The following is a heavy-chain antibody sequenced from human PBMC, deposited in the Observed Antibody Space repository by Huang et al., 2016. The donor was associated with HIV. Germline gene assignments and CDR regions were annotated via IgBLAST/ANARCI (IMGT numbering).Heavy chain of an antibody. D-gene: IGHD3-22*01. Sequence: QVHLVESGGGVVQPGRSLRLSCVVSGFSFSAYAMHWVRQAPGKGLEWVEVMSHDGSNQVVSESVKGRFTISRDTSKNTLSLQMNTLTAEDTAVYYCARGGGFYDSSGYYHSAFDLWGQGTPVTVSS. J-gene: IGHJ3*01. CDR1: GFSFSAYA. V-gene: IGHV3-30*04. CDR2: MSHDGSNQ. CDR3: ARGGGFYDSSGYYHSAFDL.